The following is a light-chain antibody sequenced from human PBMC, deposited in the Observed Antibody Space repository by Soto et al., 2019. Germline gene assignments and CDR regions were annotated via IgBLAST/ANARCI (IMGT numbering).Light chain of an antibody. Sequence: DIQLTQSPSTLSASVGDRVTITCRASQTISSWLAWYQQKPGKAPNILIYKTSNLESWFASRFSGSGSGTDFTPTISSLQPDDFATYSCQYYNDYCWTFGQGTKVQIK. V-gene: IGKV1-5*03. CDR1: QTISSW. J-gene: IGKJ1*01. CDR3: QYYNDYCWT. CDR2: KTS.